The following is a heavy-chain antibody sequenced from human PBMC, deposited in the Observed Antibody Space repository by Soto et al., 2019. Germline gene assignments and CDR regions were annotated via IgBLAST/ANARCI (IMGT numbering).Heavy chain of an antibody. V-gene: IGHV3-74*01. CDR1: GITFSGYW. CDR3: TTDYYGSQNH. D-gene: IGHD3-10*01. Sequence: GGSLRLSCAASGITFSGYWMQWVRQVPGKGPVWVSRISNDGGITNYADSVKGRFTISGDNAKNTLDLQMSSLSAEDTAVYYCTTDYYGSQNHWGQGTLVTVSS. CDR2: ISNDGGIT. J-gene: IGHJ4*02.